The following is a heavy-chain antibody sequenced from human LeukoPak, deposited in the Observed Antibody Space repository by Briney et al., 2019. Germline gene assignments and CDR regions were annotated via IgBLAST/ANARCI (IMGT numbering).Heavy chain of an antibody. CDR2: IYSGGST. J-gene: IGHJ4*02. CDR1: GFTVSSNY. D-gene: IGHD4-17*01. CDR3: ARAPGDYEDY. V-gene: IGHV3-53*01. Sequence: GSLRLSCAASGFTVSSNYMSWVRQAPGKGLEWVSVIYSGGSTYYADSVKRRFTISRDNSKNTLYLQRNSLRAEDTAVYYCARAPGDYEDYWGQGTLVTVSS.